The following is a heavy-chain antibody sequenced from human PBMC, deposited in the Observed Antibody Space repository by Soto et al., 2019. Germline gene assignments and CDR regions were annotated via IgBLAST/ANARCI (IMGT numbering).Heavy chain of an antibody. D-gene: IGHD4-17*01. V-gene: IGHV3-66*01. CDR3: ARDFVHGDHPEYFQH. J-gene: IGHJ1*01. Sequence: ASGTLSLTCAVSGGSISSSNYMSWVRQAPGKGLEWVSVIYSGGSTYYADSVKGRFTISRDNSKNTLYLQMNSLRAEDTAVYYCARDFVHGDHPEYFQHWGQGTLVTVSS. CDR1: GGSISSSNY. CDR2: IYSGGST.